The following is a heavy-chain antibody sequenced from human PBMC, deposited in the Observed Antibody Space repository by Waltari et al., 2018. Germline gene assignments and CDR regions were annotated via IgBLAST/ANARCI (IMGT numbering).Heavy chain of an antibody. V-gene: IGHV4-34*01. D-gene: IGHD6-19*01. J-gene: IGHJ2*01. CDR1: GGSFSGYY. CDR3: ARAGYSSGWYSRYFDL. CDR2: INHSGST. Sequence: QVQLQQWGAGLLKPSETLSLTCAVYGGSFSGYYWSWIRQPPGKGLEWIGEINHSGSTNYNPSLKSRVTISVDTSKNQFSLKLSSVTAADTAVYYCARAGYSSGWYSRYFDLWGRGTLVTVSS.